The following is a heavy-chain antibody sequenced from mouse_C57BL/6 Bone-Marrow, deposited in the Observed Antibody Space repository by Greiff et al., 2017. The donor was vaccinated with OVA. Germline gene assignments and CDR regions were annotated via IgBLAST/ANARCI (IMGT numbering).Heavy chain of an antibody. CDR1: GYTFTSFW. CDR2: FDPYSGGT. CDR3: ARRGSSGYGLAY. V-gene: IGHV1-72*01. D-gene: IGHD3-2*02. Sequence: QVPLQQPGAELVKPGASVKLSCKASGYTFTSFWMHWVKLRPGRGLEWIGRFDPYSGGTKYNEKFKSKATLTADKPSSTAYMQLSSLTSEDSAVYYCARRGSSGYGLAYWGQGTLVTVSA. J-gene: IGHJ3*01.